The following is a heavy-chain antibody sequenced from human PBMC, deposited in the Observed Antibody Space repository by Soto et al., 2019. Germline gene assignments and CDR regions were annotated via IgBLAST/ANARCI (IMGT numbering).Heavy chain of an antibody. D-gene: IGHD6-13*01. CDR3: ARATSIHTHPPKYSSSWYLLDY. J-gene: IGHJ4*02. V-gene: IGHV3-30-3*01. CDR2: ISYDGSNK. CDR1: GFTFSSYA. Sequence: GGSLRLSCAASGFTFSSYAMHWVRQAPGKGLEWVAVISYDGSNKYYADSVKGRFTISRDNSKNTLYLQMNSLRAEDTAVYYCARATSIHTHPPKYSSSWYLLDYWGQGTLVTVSS.